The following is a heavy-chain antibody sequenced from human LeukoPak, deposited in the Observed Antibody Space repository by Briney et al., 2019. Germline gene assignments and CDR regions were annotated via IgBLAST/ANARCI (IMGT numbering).Heavy chain of an antibody. D-gene: IGHD1-26*01. CDR3: TTGWELNFDY. J-gene: IGHJ4*02. CDR1: GFTFSSYS. V-gene: IGHV3-15*01. Sequence: GGSLRLSCAASGFTFSSYSMNWVRQAPGKGLEWVGRIKSKTDGGTTDYAAPVKGRLTISRDDSKDTLYLQMNSLKTEDTAVYYCTTGWELNFDYWGQGTLVTVSS. CDR2: IKSKTDGGTT.